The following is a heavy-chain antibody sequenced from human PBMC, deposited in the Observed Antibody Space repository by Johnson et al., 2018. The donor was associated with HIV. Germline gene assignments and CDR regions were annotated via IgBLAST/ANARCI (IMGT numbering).Heavy chain of an antibody. J-gene: IGHJ3*02. CDR1: GFTVSSNY. D-gene: IGHD6-13*01. CDR2: IYSGGST. V-gene: IGHV3-66*01. CDR3: ARVITEGGTRWAFDI. Sequence: EVHLVESGGGVVQPGRSLRLSCAASGFTVSSNYMSWVRQAPGKGLEWVSVIYSGGSTYYADSVKGRFTISRDNSKNTLYLQMNSLRAEDTAVYYCARVITEGGTRWAFDIWGQGTIVTVSS.